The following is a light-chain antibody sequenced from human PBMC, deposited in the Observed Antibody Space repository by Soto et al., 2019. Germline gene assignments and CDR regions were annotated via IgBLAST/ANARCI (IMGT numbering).Light chain of an antibody. Sequence: DIVMTQSPDSLAVSLGERATIHCKSSHSVLYSAKNKNFLTWYQQKPGQPPKLLIYWASTRESGVPDRFTGSGSGTDFTLSISSLQAEDVAVYYCQQHYITPITFGQGTRLEI. CDR3: QQHYITPIT. J-gene: IGKJ5*01. CDR1: HSVLYSAKNKNF. V-gene: IGKV4-1*01. CDR2: WAS.